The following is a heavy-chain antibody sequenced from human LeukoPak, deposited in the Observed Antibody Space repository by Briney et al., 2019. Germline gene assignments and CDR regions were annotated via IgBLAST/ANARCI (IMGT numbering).Heavy chain of an antibody. J-gene: IGHJ3*02. V-gene: IGHV4-39*01. CDR2: ISYTGSA. CDR3: ARRRRTGIAVAVTGDAFDI. Sequence: SETLSLTCTVSGGSISSGNYYWGWIRQPPGKGLEWIGTISYTGSAYYNPSLKSRVTMSVDTSKNQFSLKLSSVTAADTAVYYCARRRRTGIAVAVTGDAFDIWGQGTMVTVSS. CDR1: GGSISSGNYY. D-gene: IGHD6-19*01.